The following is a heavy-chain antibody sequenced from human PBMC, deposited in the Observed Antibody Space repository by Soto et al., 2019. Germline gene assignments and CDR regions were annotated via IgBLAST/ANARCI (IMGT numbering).Heavy chain of an antibody. CDR2: IIPIFGTA. Sequence: SVKVSCKASGGTFSSYAISWVRQAPGQGLEWMGGIIPIFGTANYAQKFQGRVTITADESTSTAYMELSSLRSEDTAVYYCAREKPTDYYDSSGYYYFDYWGQGTLVTVSS. D-gene: IGHD3-22*01. CDR1: GGTFSSYA. V-gene: IGHV1-69*13. J-gene: IGHJ4*02. CDR3: AREKPTDYYDSSGYYYFDY.